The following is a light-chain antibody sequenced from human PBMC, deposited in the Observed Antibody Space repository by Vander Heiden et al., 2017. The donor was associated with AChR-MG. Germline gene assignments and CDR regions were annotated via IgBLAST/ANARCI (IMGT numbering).Light chain of an antibody. CDR3: QQYHNHPWT. CDR1: QSIGGW. J-gene: IGKJ1*01. Sequence: DIQMTQSPSTLSASVGDRVTITCRASQSIGGWLAWYQQKPGKAPKLLIYKASNLDSEAPSSFSGSGSGTEFTLSISGLQPDDFATYYCQQYHNHPWTFGQGTTVEIK. CDR2: KAS. V-gene: IGKV1-5*03.